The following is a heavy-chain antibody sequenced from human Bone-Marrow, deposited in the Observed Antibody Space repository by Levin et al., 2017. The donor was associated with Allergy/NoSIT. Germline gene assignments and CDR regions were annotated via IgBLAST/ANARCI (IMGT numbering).Heavy chain of an antibody. D-gene: IGHD3-10*01. Sequence: ASVKVSCKASGYTFTGYYMHWVRQAPGQGLEWMGWINPNSGGTNYAQKFQGRVTMTRDTSISTAYMELSRLRSDDTAVYYCARDSQFRGYYYGSGSYYNGTHYYYYYGMDVWGQGTTVTVSS. CDR2: INPNSGGT. V-gene: IGHV1-2*02. CDR1: GYTFTGYY. J-gene: IGHJ6*02. CDR3: ARDSQFRGYYYGSGSYYNGTHYYYYYGMDV.